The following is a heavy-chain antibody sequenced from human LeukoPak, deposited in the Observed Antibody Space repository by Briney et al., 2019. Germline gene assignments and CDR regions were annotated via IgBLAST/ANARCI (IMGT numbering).Heavy chain of an antibody. CDR1: GFTYSSYS. V-gene: IGHV3-21*01. J-gene: IGHJ6*04. D-gene: IGHD2-2*02. CDR2: ISSSSSYI. Sequence: GGSLRLSCAASGFTYSSYSMNWLPQAPGKGLEWVSSISSSSSYIYYADSVKGRFTISRDNAKNSLYLQMNSLRAEDRAVYYCARDEYCSSTSCYTISGYYYYGMDVWGKGTTVTVSS. CDR3: ARDEYCSSTSCYTISGYYYYGMDV.